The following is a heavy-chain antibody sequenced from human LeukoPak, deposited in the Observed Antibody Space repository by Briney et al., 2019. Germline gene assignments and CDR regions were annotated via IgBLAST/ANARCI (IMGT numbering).Heavy chain of an antibody. CDR1: GFTFSSYW. V-gene: IGHV3-74*01. CDR2: INNDGSSA. Sequence: GGSLRLSRAASGFTFSSYWMHWVRQTPGKGLIYISRINNDGSSANYADSVRGRFTISRDNAENTLYLQMNSLRAEDTAVYYCARYGSGSRATLGYWGQGTLVTVSS. J-gene: IGHJ4*02. CDR3: ARYGSGSRATLGY. D-gene: IGHD3-10*01.